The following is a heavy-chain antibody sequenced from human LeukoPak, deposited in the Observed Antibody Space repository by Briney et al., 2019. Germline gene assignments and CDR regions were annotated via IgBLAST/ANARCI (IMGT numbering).Heavy chain of an antibody. Sequence: SVKFSCKASGGTFSSYAISWVRQAPGQGLEWIGRIIPILGIANYAQKFQGRVTITTDESTDTVYMELSSLRSEDTAVYYCARPNAALNAFDIWGQGTMVTVSS. D-gene: IGHD6-13*01. CDR1: GGTFSSYA. V-gene: IGHV1-69*04. CDR3: ARPNAALNAFDI. CDR2: IIPILGIA. J-gene: IGHJ3*02.